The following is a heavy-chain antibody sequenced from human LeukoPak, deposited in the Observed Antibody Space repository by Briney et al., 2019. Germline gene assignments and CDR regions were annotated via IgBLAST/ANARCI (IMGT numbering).Heavy chain of an antibody. Sequence: GGSLRLSCAASGFTFSSYSMNWVRQAPGKGLEWVSYISSSSSTIYYADSVKGRFTISRDNAKNSLYLQMSSLRAEDTAVYYCARDSSSWEKYFDYWGQGTLVTVSS. J-gene: IGHJ4*02. CDR2: ISSSSSTI. CDR3: ARDSSSWEKYFDY. D-gene: IGHD6-13*01. V-gene: IGHV3-48*04. CDR1: GFTFSSYS.